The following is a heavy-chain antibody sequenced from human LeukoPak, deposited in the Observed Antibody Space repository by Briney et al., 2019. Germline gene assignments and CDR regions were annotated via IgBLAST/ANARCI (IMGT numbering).Heavy chain of an antibody. CDR3: ARAPYDILTGYSLNWFDP. Sequence: ASVKVSCKASGYTFTTYAMHWVRQAPGQRLEWMGWINGDNGKTKYSQKFQGRITITRDTSAYTAYMELRSLSSADTAVYFCARAPYDILTGYSLNWFDPWGQGPLDTVSS. CDR2: INGDNGKT. J-gene: IGHJ5*02. D-gene: IGHD3-9*01. V-gene: IGHV1-3*01. CDR1: GYTFTTYA.